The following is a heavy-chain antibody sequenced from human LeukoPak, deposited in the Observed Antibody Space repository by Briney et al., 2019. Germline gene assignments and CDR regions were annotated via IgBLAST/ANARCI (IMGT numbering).Heavy chain of an antibody. CDR2: IYYSGNT. CDR3: ARGDMYYYYYGMDV. CDR1: GGSISSSRYY. Sequence: SETLSLTCTVSGGSISSSRYYWGWIRQPPGKGLEWIGSIYYSGNTNYNPSLKSRVTISVDASKNQFSLKLSSVTAADTAVYYCARGDMYYYYYGMDVWGQGTTVTVSS. J-gene: IGHJ6*02. V-gene: IGHV4-39*01.